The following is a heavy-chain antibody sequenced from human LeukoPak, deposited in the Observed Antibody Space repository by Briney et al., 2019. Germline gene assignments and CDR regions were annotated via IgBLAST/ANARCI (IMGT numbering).Heavy chain of an antibody. J-gene: IGHJ4*02. D-gene: IGHD3-22*01. V-gene: IGHV3-9*01. CDR1: GFTFNDYA. CDR3: AKDGYYSTGGYFDY. Sequence: AGGSLRLSCAASGFTFNDYAMHWVRPAPGKGLEGVSGISWNSGSIGYADSVKGRFTISRDNAKNSLYLQMNSLRAEDTALYYCAKDGYYSTGGYFDYWGQGTLVTVSS. CDR2: ISWNSGSI.